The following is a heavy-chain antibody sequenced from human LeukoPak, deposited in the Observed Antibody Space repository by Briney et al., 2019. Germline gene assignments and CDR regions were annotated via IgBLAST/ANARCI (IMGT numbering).Heavy chain of an antibody. CDR2: IMPMFGKA. D-gene: IGHD2-2*01. CDR3: AGGRTDIVVVPATLRNYYFDY. CDR1: GGTFGSYD. J-gene: IGHJ4*02. V-gene: IGHV1-69*06. Sequence: ASVKVSCKASGGTFGSYDISWVRQAPGQGLEWMGGIMPMFGKANYAQKFQGRVTTTADKATSTAYMELSSLRSEDTAVYYCAGGRTDIVVVPATLRNYYFDYWGQGTLVTVSS.